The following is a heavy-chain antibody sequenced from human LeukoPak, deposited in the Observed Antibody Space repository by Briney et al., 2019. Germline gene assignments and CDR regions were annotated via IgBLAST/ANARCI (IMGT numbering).Heavy chain of an antibody. Sequence: SETQSLTCAVYGGSFSGYYWSWIRQPPGKGLEWIGYIYYSGSTNYNPSLKSRVTISVDTSKNQFSLKLSSVTAADTAVYYCARDGSGSSGWYNFDYWGQGTLVTVSS. CDR1: GGSFSGYY. V-gene: IGHV4-59*01. CDR3: ARDGSGSSGWYNFDY. D-gene: IGHD6-19*01. CDR2: IYYSGST. J-gene: IGHJ4*02.